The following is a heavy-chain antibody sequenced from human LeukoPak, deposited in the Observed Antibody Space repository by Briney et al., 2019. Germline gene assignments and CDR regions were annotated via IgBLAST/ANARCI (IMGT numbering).Heavy chain of an antibody. D-gene: IGHD1-26*01. Sequence: PSETLSLTCTVSGGSIRSSNYYWGWIRQPPGKGLEWIGNIYYSGSTYYNLSLKSRVTISVDTSKNQFSLKVSSVIAADTAVYHCARQADSGSYYVYWGQGTLVTVSS. V-gene: IGHV4-39*07. CDR2: IYYSGST. CDR3: ARQADSGSYYVY. J-gene: IGHJ4*02. CDR1: GGSIRSSNYY.